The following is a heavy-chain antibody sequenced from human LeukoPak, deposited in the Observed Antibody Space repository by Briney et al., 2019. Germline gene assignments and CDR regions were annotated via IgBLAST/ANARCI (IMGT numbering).Heavy chain of an antibody. Sequence: GGSLRLSCAASGFTFSSYWMHWVRQAPGKGLEWVANIETDGDQKNYVDSVKGRFAISRDNARNSLYLQMNSLTDEDTAVYYCASVIPSGFYTPDYWGRGTLVTVSS. CDR1: GFTFSSYW. CDR3: ASVIPSGFYTPDY. J-gene: IGHJ4*02. CDR2: IETDGDQK. V-gene: IGHV3-7*01. D-gene: IGHD5-12*01.